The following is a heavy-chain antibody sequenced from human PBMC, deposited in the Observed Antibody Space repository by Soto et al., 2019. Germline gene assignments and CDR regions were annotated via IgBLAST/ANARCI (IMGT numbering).Heavy chain of an antibody. J-gene: IGHJ5*02. V-gene: IGHV1-18*01. D-gene: IGHD4-17*01. CDR2: ISAYNGNT. Sequence: ASVKVSCKASGGTFSSYAISWVRQAPGQGLEWMGWISAYNGNTNYAQKLQGRVTMTTDTSTSTAYMELRSLRSDDTAVYYCAREYTVGNWFDPWGQGTLVTV. CDR1: GGTFSSYA. CDR3: AREYTVGNWFDP.